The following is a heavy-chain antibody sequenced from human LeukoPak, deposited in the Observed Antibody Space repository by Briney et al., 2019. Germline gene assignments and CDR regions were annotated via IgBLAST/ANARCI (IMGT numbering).Heavy chain of an antibody. V-gene: IGHV4-59*01. CDR3: ARAQRGYSYTFDY. CDR2: VYSSGST. CDR1: GGSISSYY. Sequence: SETLSLTCTVSGGSISSYYWSWIRQSPGKGLEWIGYVYSSGSTIYNPSLKSRVTISVDTSKNQFSLKLSSVTAADTAVYYCARAQRGYSYTFDYWGQGTLVTVSS. D-gene: IGHD5-18*01. J-gene: IGHJ4*02.